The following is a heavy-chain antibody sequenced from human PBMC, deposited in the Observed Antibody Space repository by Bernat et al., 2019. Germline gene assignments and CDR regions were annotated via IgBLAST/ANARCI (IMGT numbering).Heavy chain of an antibody. Sequence: QLQLQESGPGLVKPSETLSLTCTVSGGSVISSTYYWGWIRQPPGKGLEWIGTISYSGSTYYNPSLKSRDTLSVDTSKNHFSLNLTSVTAADTAVYYCARLKRSSGWLGFDSWGQGTLVNVSS. CDR1: GGSVISSTYY. D-gene: IGHD6-19*01. J-gene: IGHJ4*02. V-gene: IGHV4-39*02. CDR2: ISYSGST. CDR3: ARLKRSSGWLGFDS.